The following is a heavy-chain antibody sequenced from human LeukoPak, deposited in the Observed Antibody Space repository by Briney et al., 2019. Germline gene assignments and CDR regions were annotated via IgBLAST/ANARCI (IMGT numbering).Heavy chain of an antibody. V-gene: IGHV4-34*01. Sequence: PSETLSLTCAVYGGSFSGYYWSWFRQPPGKGLEWIGETNHSGSTNYNPSLKSRVTISVDTSKNQFSLKLSSVTAADTAVYYCARYLAYSIGYWGQGTLVTVSS. J-gene: IGHJ4*02. D-gene: IGHD4-11*01. CDR3: ARYLAYSIGY. CDR2: TNHSGST. CDR1: GGSFSGYY.